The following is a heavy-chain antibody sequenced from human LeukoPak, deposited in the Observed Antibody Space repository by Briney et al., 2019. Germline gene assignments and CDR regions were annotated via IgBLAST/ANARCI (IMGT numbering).Heavy chain of an antibody. Sequence: ASETLSLTCTVSGGSISGYYWSWIRQPPGKGLEWIGYIYYSGSTNYNPSLKSRVTISVDTSKNQFSLKLSSVTAADTAVYYCVRSDDFWSGYYGYWGQGTLVTASS. V-gene: IGHV4-59*01. CDR1: GGSISGYY. D-gene: IGHD3-3*01. J-gene: IGHJ4*02. CDR3: VRSDDFWSGYYGY. CDR2: IYYSGST.